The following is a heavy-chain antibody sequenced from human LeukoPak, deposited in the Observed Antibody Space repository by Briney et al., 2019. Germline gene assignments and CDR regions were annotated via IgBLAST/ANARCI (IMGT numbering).Heavy chain of an antibody. Sequence: PSETLSLTCTVSGGSISSYYWSWIRQPPGKGLEWIGYIYYSGSTNYNPSLKSRVTISVDTSKNQFSLKLSSVTAADTAVYYCARRSRRWSYFDYWGQGTLVTVSS. V-gene: IGHV4-59*01. J-gene: IGHJ4*02. CDR1: GGSISSYY. D-gene: IGHD4-23*01. CDR3: ARRSRRWSYFDY. CDR2: IYYSGST.